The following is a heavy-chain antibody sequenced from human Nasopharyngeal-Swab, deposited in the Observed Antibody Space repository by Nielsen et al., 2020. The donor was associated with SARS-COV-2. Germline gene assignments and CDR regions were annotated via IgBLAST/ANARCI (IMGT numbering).Heavy chain of an antibody. V-gene: IGHV3-33*01. J-gene: IGHJ3*02. D-gene: IGHD2-15*01. CDR2: VWFDGSNE. CDR1: GFTFSSYG. CDR3: ARPLGYCSGGTCVGTKTFDI. Sequence: GESLKISCAASGFTFSSYGMQWVRQAPGKGLEWVATVWFDGSNEYYADSVKGRFTISRDNSKSTVDLQMNSLRVEDTAVYYCARPLGYCSGGTCVGTKTFDIWGQGTMVTVSS.